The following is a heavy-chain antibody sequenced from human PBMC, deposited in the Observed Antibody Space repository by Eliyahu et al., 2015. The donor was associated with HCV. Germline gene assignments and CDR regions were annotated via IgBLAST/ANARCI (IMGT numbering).Heavy chain of an antibody. CDR2: ISSSGSTI. D-gene: IGHD2-2*01. CDR1: GFTFSDYY. V-gene: IGHV3-11*01. CDR3: AREGGYCSSTSCYGGLGFDP. Sequence: QVQLVESGGGLVKPGGSLRLSCAASGFTFSDYYMSWIRQAPGKGLEWVSYISSSGSTIYYADSVKGRFTISRDNAKNSLYLQMNSLRAEDTAVYYCAREGGYCSSTSCYGGLGFDPWGQGTLVTVSS. J-gene: IGHJ5*02.